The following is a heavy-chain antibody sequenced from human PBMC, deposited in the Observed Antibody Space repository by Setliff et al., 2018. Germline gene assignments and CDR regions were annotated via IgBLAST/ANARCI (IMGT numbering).Heavy chain of an antibody. V-gene: IGHV1-69*05. CDR2: IIPMFGTP. D-gene: IGHD2-15*01. CDR3: ARSPAVLGIVYLDP. CDR1: GDSFNNYA. Sequence: SVKVSCKASGDSFNNYAISWVRQAPGQGLEWMGGIIPMFGTPAYAQKFQDRVTITTDEFTSTAYMELDSLRSEDTAVYYCARSPAVLGIVYLDPWGQGTLVTV. J-gene: IGHJ5*02.